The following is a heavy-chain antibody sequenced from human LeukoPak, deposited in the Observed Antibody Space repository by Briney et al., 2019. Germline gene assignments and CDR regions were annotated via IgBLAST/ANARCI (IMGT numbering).Heavy chain of an antibody. D-gene: IGHD3-10*01. V-gene: IGHV1-69*01. Sequence: ASVKVSCKASGGTFSSYAISWVRQAPGQGLEWMGGITPIFGTANYAQKFQGRVTITADESTSTAYMELSSLRSEDTAVYYCARPHSGSYYNWFDPWGQGTLVTVSS. CDR1: GGTFSSYA. CDR3: ARPHSGSYYNWFDP. J-gene: IGHJ5*02. CDR2: ITPIFGTA.